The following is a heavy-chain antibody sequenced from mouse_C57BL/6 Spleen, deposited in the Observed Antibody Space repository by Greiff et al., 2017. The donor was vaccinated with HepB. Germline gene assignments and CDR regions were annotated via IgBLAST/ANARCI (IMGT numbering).Heavy chain of an antibody. J-gene: IGHJ3*01. CDR3: ARHEGYYSNYVAWFAY. V-gene: IGHV1-62-2*01. Sequence: QVQLQQSGAELVKPGASVKLSCKASGYTFTEYTIHWVKQRSGQGLEWIGWFYPGSGSIKYNEKFKDKATLTADKSSPTVYMELSRLTSEDSAVYFCARHEGYYSNYVAWFAYWGQGTLVTVSA. D-gene: IGHD2-5*01. CDR2: FYPGSGSI. CDR1: GYTFTEYT.